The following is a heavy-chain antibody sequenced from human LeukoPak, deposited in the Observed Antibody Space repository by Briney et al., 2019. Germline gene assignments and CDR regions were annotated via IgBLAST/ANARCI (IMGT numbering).Heavy chain of an antibody. V-gene: IGHV3-9*01. D-gene: IGHD5-24*01. CDR1: GFTFDNNA. Sequence: PGGSLRLSCAASGFTFDNNAIHWVRQAPGKGLEWVSGISWNRGTIVYADSVKGRFTISRDNAKNSLYLQMNSLRPEDTALYYCARSSRDGYNWVFDPWGQGTLVTVSS. CDR3: ARSSRDGYNWVFDP. J-gene: IGHJ5*02. CDR2: ISWNRGTI.